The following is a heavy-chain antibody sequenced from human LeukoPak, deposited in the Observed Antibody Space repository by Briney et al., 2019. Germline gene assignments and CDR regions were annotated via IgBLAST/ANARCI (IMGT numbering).Heavy chain of an antibody. CDR3: ARAQNLVGDTPLGY. CDR1: GGSISGSY. J-gene: IGHJ4*02. CDR2: IYNSGST. V-gene: IGHV4-59*08. D-gene: IGHD1-26*01. Sequence: SETLSLTCTVSGGSISGSYWSWIRQPPGKGLEWIGYIYNSGSTNYNPSLKSRVAISVDTSKNQFSLKLSSVTAADTAVYYCARAQNLVGDTPLGYWGQGTLVTVSS.